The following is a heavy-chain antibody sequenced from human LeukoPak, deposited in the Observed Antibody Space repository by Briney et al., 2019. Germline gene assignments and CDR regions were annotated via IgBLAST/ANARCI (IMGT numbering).Heavy chain of an antibody. V-gene: IGHV4-59*08. CDR2: IYYSGST. D-gene: IGHD3-22*01. J-gene: IGHJ4*02. CDR3: ATDYYDSSGYYFDY. Sequence: SETLSLTCTVSGGSISSYYWSWIRQPPGKGLEGIGYIYYSGSTNYNPSLKRRVTISVDTSKNQFSLKLSSVTAADTAVYYCATDYYDSSGYYFDYWGQGTLVTVSS. CDR1: GGSISSYY.